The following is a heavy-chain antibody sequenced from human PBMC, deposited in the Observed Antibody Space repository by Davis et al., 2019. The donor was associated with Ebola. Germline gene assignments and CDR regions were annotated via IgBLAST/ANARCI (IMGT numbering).Heavy chain of an antibody. CDR1: GFTFYRYE. J-gene: IGHJ6*02. CDR2: ISSSGART. D-gene: IGHD5-18*01. CDR3: GGYTINYYYGMDV. Sequence: GESLKISCAASGFTFYRYEMNWVRQAPGKGLEWVSLISSSGARTYYADSVKGRFTISRDDSKNTLYLEMNSLGAEDTAVYYCGGYTINYYYGMDVWGQGTTVTVSS. V-gene: IGHV3-23*01.